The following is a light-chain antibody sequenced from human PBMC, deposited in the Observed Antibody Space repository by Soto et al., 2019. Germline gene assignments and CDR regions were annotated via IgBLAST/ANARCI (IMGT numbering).Light chain of an antibody. V-gene: IGLV2-8*01. J-gene: IGLJ2*01. CDR1: SNDVGGYNY. Sequence: QSVLTQPPSASGSPGPGVTISCTGTSNDVGGYNYVSWYQQHPGKAPKLMIHEVSKRPSGVPDRFSGSKSGNTASLTGSGLLTEDEADYYCSSYGGANPVVFGGGTKLPVL. CDR2: EVS. CDR3: SSYGGANPVV.